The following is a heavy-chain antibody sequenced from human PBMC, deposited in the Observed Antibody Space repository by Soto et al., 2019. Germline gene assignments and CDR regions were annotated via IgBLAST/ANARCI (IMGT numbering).Heavy chain of an antibody. V-gene: IGHV3-9*01. J-gene: IGHJ6*02. CDR1: GFTFDDYA. CDR3: AKGITATPLGYYYGMDV. D-gene: IGHD1-20*01. CDR2: ISWNSGSI. Sequence: PGGSLRLSCAASGFTFDDYAMHWVRQAPGKGLEWVSGISWNSGSIGYADSVKGRFTISRDNAKNSLYLQMNSLRAEDTALYYCAKGITATPLGYYYGMDVWGQGTTVTVSS.